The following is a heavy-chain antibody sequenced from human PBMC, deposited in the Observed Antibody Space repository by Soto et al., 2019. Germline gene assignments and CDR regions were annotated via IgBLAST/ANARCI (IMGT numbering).Heavy chain of an antibody. D-gene: IGHD6-13*01. Sequence: VQLVQSGAEVKKPGASVKVSCKASGYTFNTYGISWVRQAPGQGLEWMGWISPSNGNTKYAQQFQGRVTMTTDTSTSTAYMELRSLRSDDTALYYCAREYSSSCYGWFHPWGQGTLVTVSS. J-gene: IGHJ5*02. CDR2: ISPSNGNT. CDR1: GYTFNTYG. CDR3: AREYSSSCYGWFHP. V-gene: IGHV1-18*04.